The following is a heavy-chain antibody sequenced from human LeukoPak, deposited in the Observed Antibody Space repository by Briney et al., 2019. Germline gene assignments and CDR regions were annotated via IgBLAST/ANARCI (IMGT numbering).Heavy chain of an antibody. CDR1: GYTFTSYG. CDR2: ISAYNGNT. J-gene: IGHJ4*02. CDR3: ARDRGRAIAAAAADY. V-gene: IGHV1-18*01. Sequence: ASVKVSCKASGYTFTSYGISWVRQAPGQGLEWMGWISAYNGNTNYAQKLQGRVTMTTDTSTSTVYIELRSLRSDDTAVYYCARDRGRAIAAAAADYWGQGTLVTVSS. D-gene: IGHD6-13*01.